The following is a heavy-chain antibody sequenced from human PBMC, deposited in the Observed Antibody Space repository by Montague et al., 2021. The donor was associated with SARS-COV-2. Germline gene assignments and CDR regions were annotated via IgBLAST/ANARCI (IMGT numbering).Heavy chain of an antibody. CDR3: ARSLDPSGTYYLPY. V-gene: IGHV4-59*01. CDR1: GGSIGSYY. CDR2: IHYSGSK. Sequence: SETLSLTCSVSGGSIGSYYWSWLRQPPGKGLEWIGHIHYSGSKTYSPSFKSRVTISIDTPKNQFSLKLSSVTAADTAVYYCARSLDPSGTYYLPYWGQGTLVTVS. J-gene: IGHJ4*02. D-gene: IGHD3-10*01.